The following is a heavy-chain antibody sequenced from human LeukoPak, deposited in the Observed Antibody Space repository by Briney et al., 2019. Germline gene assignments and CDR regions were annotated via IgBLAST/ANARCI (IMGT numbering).Heavy chain of an antibody. J-gene: IGHJ4*02. D-gene: IGHD2-2*01. CDR3: ARDSGSAAAAIYFDY. V-gene: IGHV1-69*06. CDR1: GYSLTSYY. CDR2: IIPIFGTA. Sequence: ASVKVSCKPSGYSLTSYYMRWVRPAPGRGLEWMGGIIPIFGTANYTQKFQGRVTITADKSTSTAYMELSSLRSEDTAVYYCARDSGSAAAAIYFDYWGQGTLVTVSS.